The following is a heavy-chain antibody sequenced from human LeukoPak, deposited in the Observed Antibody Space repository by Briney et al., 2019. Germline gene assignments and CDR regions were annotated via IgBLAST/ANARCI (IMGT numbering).Heavy chain of an antibody. Sequence: GGSLRLSCAVSGFSFSSFGMIWVRQAPGKGLEWLASISGSGDFIYYADSVKGRFTIPKDNAKNSVHLQLNSLRAEDTAIYYCARDSEAYCGGDCYFYFDYWGQGTRVTVSS. D-gene: IGHD2-21*02. J-gene: IGHJ4*02. V-gene: IGHV3-21*01. CDR2: ISGSGDFI. CDR1: GFSFSSFG. CDR3: ARDSEAYCGGDCYFYFDY.